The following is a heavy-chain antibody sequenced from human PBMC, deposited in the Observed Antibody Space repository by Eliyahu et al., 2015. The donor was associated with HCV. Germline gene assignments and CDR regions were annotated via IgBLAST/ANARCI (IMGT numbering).Heavy chain of an antibody. D-gene: IGHD2-15*01. J-gene: IGHJ6*02. V-gene: IGHV3-48*01. CDR2: FNTLDSNT. CDR1: GFTFTSFS. CDR3: ARIGGSPSKNYFYAMDV. Sequence: DVQLVESGGGLVQPGGTLRLSCKTSGFTFTSFSMNWVRQAPGKGLEWISYFNTLDSNTKYADSVKGRFTISRDIATNSLYLQMNSVRAEDTAVYYCARIGGSPSKNYFYAMDVWGQGTTVTVSS.